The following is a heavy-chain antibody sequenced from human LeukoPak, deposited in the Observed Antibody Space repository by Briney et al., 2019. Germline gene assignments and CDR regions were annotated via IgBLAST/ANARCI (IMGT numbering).Heavy chain of an antibody. CDR1: GFTFSGYS. CDR3: ARVNGAVADLWYFDY. V-gene: IGHV3-30-3*01. Sequence: GGSLRLSCAGSGFTFSGYSLNWVRQAPGKGLEWVAVISYDGSNKYYADSVKGRFTISRDNSKNTLYLQMNSLRAEDTAVYYCARVNGAVADLWYFDYWGQGTLVTVSS. D-gene: IGHD6-19*01. J-gene: IGHJ4*02. CDR2: ISYDGSNK.